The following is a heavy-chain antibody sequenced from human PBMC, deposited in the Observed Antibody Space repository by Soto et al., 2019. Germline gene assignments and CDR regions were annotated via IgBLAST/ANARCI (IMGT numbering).Heavy chain of an antibody. Sequence: GESLKISYKGSGYSFTSYWIGWVRQMPGKGLEWMGIIYPGDSDTRYSPSFQGQVTISADKSISTAYLQWSSLKASDTAMYYCARSVVVPAAMAHFYYYYGMDVWGQGTTVTVSS. CDR3: ARSVVVPAAMAHFYYYYGMDV. D-gene: IGHD2-2*01. CDR1: GYSFTSYW. V-gene: IGHV5-51*01. CDR2: IYPGDSDT. J-gene: IGHJ6*02.